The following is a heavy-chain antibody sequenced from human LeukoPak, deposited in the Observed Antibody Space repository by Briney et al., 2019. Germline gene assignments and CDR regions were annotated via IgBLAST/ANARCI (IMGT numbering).Heavy chain of an antibody. D-gene: IGHD1-26*01. CDR2: IYYSGST. Sequence: PSETLSLTCTVSGGSISSYYWSWIRQPPGKGLEWIGYIYYSGSTNYNPSLKSRVTISVDTSKNQFSLKLSSVTAADTAVYYCARRKLGAGGRDAFDIWGQGTMVTVSS. J-gene: IGHJ3*02. V-gene: IGHV4-59*08. CDR3: ARRKLGAGGRDAFDI. CDR1: GGSISSYY.